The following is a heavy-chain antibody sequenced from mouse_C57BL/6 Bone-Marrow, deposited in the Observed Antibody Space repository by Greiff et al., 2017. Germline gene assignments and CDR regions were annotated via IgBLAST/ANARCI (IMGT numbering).Heavy chain of an antibody. Sequence: VQLQQPGAELVMPGASVKLSCKASGYTFTSYWMHWVKQRPGQGLEWIGEIDPSDSYTNYNQKFKGKSTLTVDKSSSTAYMQLSSLTSEDSAVYYCARYYSSPYWYFDVWGTGTTVTVSS. D-gene: IGHD1-1*01. CDR2: IDPSDSYT. V-gene: IGHV1-69*01. CDR3: ARYYSSPYWYFDV. J-gene: IGHJ1*03. CDR1: GYTFTSYW.